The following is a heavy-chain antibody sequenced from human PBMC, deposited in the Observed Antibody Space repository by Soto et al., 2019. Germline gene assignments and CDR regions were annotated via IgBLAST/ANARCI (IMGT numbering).Heavy chain of an antibody. CDR3: ARPHYSGSYYHFDY. Sequence: QLQLQESGPGLVKPSETLSLTCTVSGGSISSSSYYWGWIRQPPGKGLEWIGIVYYSGSTYYNPALKSRVTIAVDTSNTQLSPRPSSVTAADTAVYYCARPHYSGSYYHFDYWGQGPLVTVSS. CDR1: GGSISSSSYY. CDR2: VYYSGST. J-gene: IGHJ4*02. D-gene: IGHD1-26*01. V-gene: IGHV4-39*01.